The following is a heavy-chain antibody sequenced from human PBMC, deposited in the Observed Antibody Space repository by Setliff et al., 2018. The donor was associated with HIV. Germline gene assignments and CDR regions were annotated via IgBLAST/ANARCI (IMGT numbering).Heavy chain of an antibody. CDR3: ARHVYRYYDRSVKNDY. D-gene: IGHD3-22*01. J-gene: IGHJ4*02. V-gene: IGHV4-39*01. CDR2: IYYTGNT. CDR1: GGSISGYY. Sequence: NPSETLSLTCTVSGGSISGYYWGWIRQPPGKGLEWVGTIYYTGNTFYNPSLKSRISISVDTSKDYLSLRLNSVTAADTAIYYCARHVYRYYDRSVKNDYWGQGTLVTVSS.